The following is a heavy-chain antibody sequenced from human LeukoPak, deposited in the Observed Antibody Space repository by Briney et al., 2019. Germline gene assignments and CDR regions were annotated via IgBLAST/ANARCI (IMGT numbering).Heavy chain of an antibody. CDR2: ISAYNGNT. CDR1: GYTFTSYG. J-gene: IGHJ6*02. Sequence: ASVKVSCKASGYTFTSYGISWVRQAPGQGLEWMGWISAYNGNTNYAQKLQGRVTMTTDTSTSTAYMELRSLRFDDTAVYYCARDYVAARPKYYYYGMDVWGQGTTVTVSS. CDR3: ARDYVAARPKYYYYGMDV. V-gene: IGHV1-18*01. D-gene: IGHD6-6*01.